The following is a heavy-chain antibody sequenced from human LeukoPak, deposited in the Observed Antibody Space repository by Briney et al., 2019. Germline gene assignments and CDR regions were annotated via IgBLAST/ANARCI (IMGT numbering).Heavy chain of an antibody. CDR2: IYTSGST. D-gene: IGHD6-13*01. CDR1: GASISSYY. Sequence: PSETLPLTCTVSGASISSYYWSWVRQPAGEGLEWIGRIYTSGSTNYKPSLKSRVTMSVDTSKNQFSLKLTSVTAADTAVYYCARDGVENSSWYPLDSWGPGTLVTVSS. J-gene: IGHJ4*02. CDR3: ARDGVENSSWYPLDS. V-gene: IGHV4-4*07.